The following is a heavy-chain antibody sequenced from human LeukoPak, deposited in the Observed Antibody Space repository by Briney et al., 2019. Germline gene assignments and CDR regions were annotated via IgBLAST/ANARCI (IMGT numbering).Heavy chain of an antibody. CDR1: GGSICSYY. V-gene: IGHV4-59*01. CDR3: ARDRLRHLGAFDI. Sequence: KPSETLSLTCTVSGGSICSYYWRWIRQPPGKGLEWVGYIYYSGSTNYNTSLKSRVTISVDTSKNQFSLKLSSVTAADTAVYYCARDRLRHLGAFDIWGQGTMVTVSS. D-gene: IGHD3-16*01. J-gene: IGHJ3*02. CDR2: IYYSGST.